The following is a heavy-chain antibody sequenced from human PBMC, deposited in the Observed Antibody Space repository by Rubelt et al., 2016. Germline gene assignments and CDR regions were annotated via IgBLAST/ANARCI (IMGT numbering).Heavy chain of an antibody. CDR3: ARGGLWNYGVYYFYGMDV. CDR2: IKQDGSEK. Sequence: EVQLVESGGGLVQPGGSLRLSCAASGFTFSSYWMSWVRQAPGKGLEWVANIKQDGSEKYYVDSVKGRFTISRDNAKKSLYLQMNSLRAEDTAVYYCARGGLWNYGVYYFYGMDVWGQGTTVTVSS. CDR1: GFTFSSYW. V-gene: IGHV3-7*01. D-gene: IGHD1-7*01. J-gene: IGHJ6*02.